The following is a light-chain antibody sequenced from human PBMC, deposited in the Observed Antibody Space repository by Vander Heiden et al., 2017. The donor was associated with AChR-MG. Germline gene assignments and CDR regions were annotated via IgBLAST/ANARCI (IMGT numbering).Light chain of an antibody. V-gene: IGLV3-19*01. CDR3: NSRDSSGNHPSV. CDR1: SLRSYY. Sequence: SSALTQDPAVSVALGQTVRITCQGDSLRSYYASWYQQKPGQAPVLVIYGKNNRPSGIPDRFSGSSSGNTASLTITGAQAEDEADYYCNSRDSSGNHPSVFGGGTKLTVL. CDR2: GKN. J-gene: IGLJ3*02.